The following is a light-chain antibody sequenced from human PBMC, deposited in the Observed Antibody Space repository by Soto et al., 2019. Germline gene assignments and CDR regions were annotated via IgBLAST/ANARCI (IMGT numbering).Light chain of an antibody. J-gene: IGKJ1*01. Sequence: EIVMTQSPATLSVSPGERATLSCRASQSVSSNLAWYQQKPGQAPSLLIYDISARATGIPTRFSGSGSGTEFTLTISSLQSEDFAVYYCQQYNNWPRTFGQGTKVEIK. CDR1: QSVSSN. V-gene: IGKV3D-15*01. CDR3: QQYNNWPRT. CDR2: DIS.